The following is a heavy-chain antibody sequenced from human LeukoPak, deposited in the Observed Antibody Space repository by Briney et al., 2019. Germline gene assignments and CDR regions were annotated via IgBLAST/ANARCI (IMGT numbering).Heavy chain of an antibody. D-gene: IGHD3-10*01. CDR1: GFIFSSYA. CDR2: IYFDGSNQ. J-gene: IGHJ4*02. V-gene: IGHV3-33*01. CDR3: ARDRDSGGRRGYYSDY. Sequence: PGGSLRLSCAASGFIFSSYAMHWVRQAPGKGLEWVAIIYFDGSNQYYAESVKGRFTISRDNSKSTLYLQMNSLRAEDTALYYCARDRDSGGRRGYYSDYWGQGTLVTVSS.